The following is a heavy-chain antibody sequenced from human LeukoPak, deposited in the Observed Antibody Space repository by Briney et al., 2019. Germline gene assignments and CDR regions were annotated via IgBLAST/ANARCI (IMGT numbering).Heavy chain of an antibody. CDR3: ARGFCSGGSCYSYDY. CDR1: GYTFSAYY. CDR2: IYPSGGST. Sequence: ASVKVSCKASGYTFSAYYMHWVRQAPGQGLEWMGVIYPSGGSTNYARKFQGRVTMTSDTSTSTVYMELSSLRSEDTAVYYCARGFCSGGSCYSYDYWGQGTLVTVSS. V-gene: IGHV1-46*01. J-gene: IGHJ4*02. D-gene: IGHD2-15*01.